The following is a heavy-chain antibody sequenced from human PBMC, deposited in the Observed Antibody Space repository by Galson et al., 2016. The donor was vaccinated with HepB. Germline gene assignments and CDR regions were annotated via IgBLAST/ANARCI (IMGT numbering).Heavy chain of an antibody. V-gene: IGHV3-48*02. CDR3: ARYYDSSGYCSQHCGMDV. CDR1: GFSFSTYG. D-gene: IGHD3-22*01. J-gene: IGHJ6*02. CDR2: ISGSSSNI. Sequence: SLRLSCAASGFSFSTYGMNWVRQAPGKGLEWLSYISGSSSNIYYADYVKGRVTISRDNDKNSLHLQMNSLRDEDTAVYYCARYYDSSGYCSQHCGMDVWGQGTTVTVS.